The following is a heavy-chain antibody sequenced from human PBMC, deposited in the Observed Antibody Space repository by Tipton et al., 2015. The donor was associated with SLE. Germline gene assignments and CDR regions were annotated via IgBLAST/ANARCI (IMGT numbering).Heavy chain of an antibody. CDR1: GYTLRNYG. J-gene: IGHJ5*02. D-gene: IGHD4-17*01. Sequence: QVQLVQSGPEVKKAGASVKVSCKATGYTLRNYGVTWVRQAPGQGLEWMGWISGYNGNTKYAEKFQGRVTMTTDTSTNTAYMELRILRFDDTALYYCARDRADYANNWLAPWGQGTLVTVSA. V-gene: IGHV1-18*04. CDR3: ARDRADYANNWLAP. CDR2: ISGYNGNT.